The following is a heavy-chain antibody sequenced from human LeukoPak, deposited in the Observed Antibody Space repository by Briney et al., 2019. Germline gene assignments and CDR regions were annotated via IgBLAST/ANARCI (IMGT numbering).Heavy chain of an antibody. CDR1: GFTFSSYA. J-gene: IGHJ4*02. Sequence: GGSLRLSCAASGFTFSSYAMSWVRQAPGKGLEWVSTVSGSGGTTHYADSVKGRFTISRDNSKNTLYLQMNSLRADDTAVYYCARGDSSGWYYFDYWGQGTLVTVPS. D-gene: IGHD6-19*01. CDR2: VSGSGGTT. CDR3: ARGDSSGWYYFDY. V-gene: IGHV3-23*01.